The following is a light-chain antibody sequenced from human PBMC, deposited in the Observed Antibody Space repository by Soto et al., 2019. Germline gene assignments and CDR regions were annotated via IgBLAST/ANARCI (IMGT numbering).Light chain of an antibody. CDR1: SSNIGSNY. J-gene: IGLJ2*01. CDR2: GDV. V-gene: IGLV1-47*01. Sequence: QSVLTQPPSASGTPGQRVTISCSGSSSNIGSNYVYWYQQLPGTAPKLLIYGDVQRPSGVPDRFSGSKSGTSASLAISGLRSEDEADYHCAAWDDSQSVVFGGGTKLTVL. CDR3: AAWDDSQSVV.